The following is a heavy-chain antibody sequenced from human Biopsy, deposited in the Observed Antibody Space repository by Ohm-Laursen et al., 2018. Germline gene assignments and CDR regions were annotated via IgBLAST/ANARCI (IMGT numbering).Heavy chain of an antibody. D-gene: IGHD2-2*01. CDR1: GFPFSDYY. V-gene: IGHV3-11*01. CDR2: ISSGGTTI. J-gene: IGHJ4*02. Sequence: SLRLSCAASGFPFSDYYMRWIRQAPGKGLEWVSYISSGGTTIYYADSVKGRFTISRDNAKNSLHLQMNSLRPEDTAVYYCARTRLSIVIKPAAVVFDNWGQGTLVTVSS. CDR3: ARTRLSIVIKPAAVVFDN.